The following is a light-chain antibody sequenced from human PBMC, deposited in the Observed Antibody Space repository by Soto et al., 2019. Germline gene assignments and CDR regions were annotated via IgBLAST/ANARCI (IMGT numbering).Light chain of an antibody. V-gene: IGKV1-39*01. CDR2: AAS. CDR3: QQSYSTLIT. J-gene: IGKJ5*01. Sequence: DIQMTQSPSSLSASVGDRVTITCRASQSISSYLNWYQQKPGKAPKLLIYAASSLQSGVPSRFSGSGSGTDFTLTIRSLQPEDFATYDCQQSYSTLITFGEGTRMEIK. CDR1: QSISSY.